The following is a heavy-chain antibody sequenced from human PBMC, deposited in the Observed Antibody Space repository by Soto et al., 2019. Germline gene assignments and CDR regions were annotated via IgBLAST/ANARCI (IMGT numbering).Heavy chain of an antibody. D-gene: IGHD2-2*01. CDR2: ISGYNGNT. CDR1: GYTFSSYG. V-gene: IGHV1-18*01. Sequence: VKVSCKASGYTFSSYGISWVRQAPGQGLEWMGWISGYNGNTNYAQKFQGRVTITADESTNTAYMELSSLRSEDTAVYYCAREGLVLVPTTVNSDYYYYAMDVWGQGTTVTVSS. CDR3: AREGLVLVPTTVNSDYYYYAMDV. J-gene: IGHJ6*02.